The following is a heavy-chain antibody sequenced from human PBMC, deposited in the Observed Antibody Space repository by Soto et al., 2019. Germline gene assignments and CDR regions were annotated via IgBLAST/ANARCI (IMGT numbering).Heavy chain of an antibody. CDR3: ARRHLAVAVSPWFDP. V-gene: IGHV2-26*01. Sequence: QVTLKESGPVLVKPTETLTLRCTVSGLSITDSEMGVSWIRQPPGQPLEWLAHIDSSGEKSHRTFLKSRLAISKDTSKSQIVLTMTNMDPADTATYYCARRHLAVAVSPWFDPWGQGIPVTVSS. D-gene: IGHD6-19*01. CDR1: GLSITDSEMG. J-gene: IGHJ5*02. CDR2: IDSSGEK.